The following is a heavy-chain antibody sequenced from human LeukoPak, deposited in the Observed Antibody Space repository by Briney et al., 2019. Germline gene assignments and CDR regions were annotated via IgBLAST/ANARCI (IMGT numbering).Heavy chain of an antibody. D-gene: IGHD2-15*01. CDR1: EITVGSNY. CDR3: ARGSEAYCSAGNCPLTD. V-gene: IGHV3-66*01. Sequence: GGSLRLSCAASEITVGSNYMTWVRQAPGKGLEWVSVIFRGGTTSYAASMKGRFTISRDNAKNTLYLQMNSLRAEDTAVYYCARGSEAYCSAGNCPLTDWGQGTLVTVSS. J-gene: IGHJ4*02. CDR2: IFRGGTT.